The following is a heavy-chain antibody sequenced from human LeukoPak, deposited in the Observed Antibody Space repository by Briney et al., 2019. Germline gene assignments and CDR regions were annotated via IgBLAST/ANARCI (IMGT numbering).Heavy chain of an antibody. Sequence: PGGSLRLSCATSGFTFSSHDMNWVRQAPGKGLEWVSSISGSSKSIDYADSLKGRFTISRDNSKNTLYLQMNSLRAEDTAVYCARRAGAYSHPYDYWGQGTLVTVSS. V-gene: IGHV3-21*04. CDR3: ARRAGAYSHPYDY. CDR2: ISGSSKSI. CDR1: GFTFSSHD. J-gene: IGHJ4*02. D-gene: IGHD4/OR15-4a*01.